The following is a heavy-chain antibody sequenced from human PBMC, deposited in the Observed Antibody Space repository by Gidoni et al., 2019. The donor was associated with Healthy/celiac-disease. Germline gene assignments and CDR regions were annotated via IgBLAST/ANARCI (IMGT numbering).Heavy chain of an antibody. V-gene: IGHV3-23*04. CDR3: AKSSYYDILTGYSL. CDR1: GFTFSSYA. CDR2: ISGSGGST. Sequence: EVQLVEPGGGVVQPGGSLRLYRAASGFTFSSYAMSWVRQAPGKGLEWVSDISGSGGSTSYADSVKGRFTISRDNSKNTLYLQMNSLRAEDTAVYYCAKSSYYDILTGYSLWGQGTLVTVSS. D-gene: IGHD3-9*01. J-gene: IGHJ4*02.